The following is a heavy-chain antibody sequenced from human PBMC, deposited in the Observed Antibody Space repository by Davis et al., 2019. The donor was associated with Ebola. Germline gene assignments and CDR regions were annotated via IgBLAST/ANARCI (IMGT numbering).Heavy chain of an antibody. D-gene: IGHD6-19*01. CDR1: GYTFTGYY. Sequence: ASVKVSCKASGYTFTGYYMHWVRQAPGQGLEWMGWINPNSGGTNYAQKFQARVTMTRDTSISTAYMELSRLRSDDTAVYYCARDKQWLVRTDDAFDIWGQGTMVTVSS. V-gene: IGHV1-2*02. CDR2: INPNSGGT. CDR3: ARDKQWLVRTDDAFDI. J-gene: IGHJ3*02.